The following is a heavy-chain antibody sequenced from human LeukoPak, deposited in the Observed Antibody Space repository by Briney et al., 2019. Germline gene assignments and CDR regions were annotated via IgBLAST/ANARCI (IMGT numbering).Heavy chain of an antibody. J-gene: IGHJ4*02. D-gene: IGHD2-21*02. CDR3: ARWGDGKRFDY. Sequence: PGGPLRLSCAASGFTFSSHGMNWVRQAPGKGLEWVAVIWYDGSNKYYADSVKGRFTISRDNSKNTLYLQMNSLRDEDTAMYYCARWGDGKRFDYWGQGTLVTVSS. V-gene: IGHV3-33*01. CDR1: GFTFSSHG. CDR2: IWYDGSNK.